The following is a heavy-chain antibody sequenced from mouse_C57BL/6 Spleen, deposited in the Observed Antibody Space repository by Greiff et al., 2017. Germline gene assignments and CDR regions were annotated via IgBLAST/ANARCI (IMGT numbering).Heavy chain of an antibody. CDR3: ARDYDYDWFAY. CDR2: ISSGSSTI. J-gene: IGHJ3*01. V-gene: IGHV5-17*01. CDR1: GFTFSDYG. Sequence: EVTLVESGGGLVKPGGSLKLSCAASGFTFSDYGMHWVRQAPEKGLEWVAYISSGSSTIYYADTVKGRFTISRDNAKNTLFLQMTSLRSEDTAMYYCARDYDYDWFAYWGQGTLVTVSA. D-gene: IGHD2-4*01.